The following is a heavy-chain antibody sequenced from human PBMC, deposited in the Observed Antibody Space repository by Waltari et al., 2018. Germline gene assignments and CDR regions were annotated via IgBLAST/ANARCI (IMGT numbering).Heavy chain of an antibody. CDR3: ARGYDFWSGSEFDP. J-gene: IGHJ5*02. CDR1: GGPISGYY. CDR2: IYTSGST. V-gene: IGHV4-4*07. Sequence: QVQLQESGPGLVKPSETLSLTCTVSGGPISGYYWSWIRQPAGKGLEWIVRIYTSGSTNYNPSLKSRVTMSVDTSKNQFSLKLSSVTAADTAVYYCARGYDFWSGSEFDPWGQGTLVTVSS. D-gene: IGHD3-3*01.